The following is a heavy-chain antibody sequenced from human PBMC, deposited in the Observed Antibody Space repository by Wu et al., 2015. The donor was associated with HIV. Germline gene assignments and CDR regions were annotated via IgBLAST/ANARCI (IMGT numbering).Heavy chain of an antibody. Sequence: GAEVKKPGASVNISCKASGYAFSSYYIYWVRQAPGQGLEWMGIINPSSAYATYAQKFQGRITMTRDTSTSTVYMELISLSSEDTAVYYCTTGGESDIPPTYYMDVWGKGTTVTVSS. CDR1: GYAFSSYY. D-gene: IGHD2-21*01. J-gene: IGHJ6*03. CDR3: TTGGESDIPPTYYMDV. CDR2: INPSSAYA. V-gene: IGHV1-46*03.